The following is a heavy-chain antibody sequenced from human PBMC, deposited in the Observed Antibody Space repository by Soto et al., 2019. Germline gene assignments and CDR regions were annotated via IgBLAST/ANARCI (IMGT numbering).Heavy chain of an antibody. CDR1: GGTFSSYA. V-gene: IGHV1-69*12. Sequence: QVQLVQSGAAVKKPGSSVKVSCKASGGTFSSYAISWVRQAPGQGLEWMGGIIPIFGTANYAQKFQGRVTITADESTSTAYMELSSLRSEDTAVYYCARAKTTVIVDYYYGMDVWGQGTTVTVSS. J-gene: IGHJ6*02. CDR2: IIPIFGTA. CDR3: ARAKTTVIVDYYYGMDV. D-gene: IGHD4-4*01.